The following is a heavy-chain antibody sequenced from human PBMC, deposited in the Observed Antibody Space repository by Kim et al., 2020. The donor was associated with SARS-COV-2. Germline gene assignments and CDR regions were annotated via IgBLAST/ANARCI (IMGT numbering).Heavy chain of an antibody. Sequence: GGSLRLSCAASGFTFSSYSMNWVRQAPGKGLEWVSSISSSSSYIYYADSVKGRFTISRDNAKNSLYLQMNSLRAEDTAVYYCARWWTTTIITVSDYYYGMDVWGQGTTVTVSS. CDR1: GFTFSSYS. V-gene: IGHV3-21*01. D-gene: IGHD3-22*01. CDR3: ARWWTTTIITVSDYYYGMDV. CDR2: ISSSSSYI. J-gene: IGHJ6*02.